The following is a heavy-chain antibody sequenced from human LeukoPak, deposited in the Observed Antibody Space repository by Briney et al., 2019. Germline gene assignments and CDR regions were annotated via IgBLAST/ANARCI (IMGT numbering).Heavy chain of an antibody. V-gene: IGHV3-30*04. Sequence: GGSLRLSCAASGFTFSNYAMHWVRQAPGKGLEWVAVIFYDGSIQYYADSVRGRFTISRDNSKNTLYLQMNSLRGEDTAVYYCARYSAVVVVAATPPDYWGQGTLVTVSS. D-gene: IGHD2-15*01. CDR1: GFTFSNYA. CDR3: ARYSAVVVVAATPPDY. CDR2: IFYDGSIQ. J-gene: IGHJ4*02.